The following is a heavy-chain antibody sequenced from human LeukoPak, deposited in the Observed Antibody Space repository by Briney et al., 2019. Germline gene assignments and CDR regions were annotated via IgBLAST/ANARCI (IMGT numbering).Heavy chain of an antibody. J-gene: IGHJ4*02. CDR3: ARPDDSESFYRANHY. D-gene: IGHD3-10*01. CDR1: GFSFNSYP. CDR2: ISNDGNNK. Sequence: GGSLRLSCAASGFSFNSYPMHWVRQAPGKGLEWVAVISNDGNNKYYADSVKGRFTISRDNSNNTLSLQMNGLRVEDTAVYYCARPDDSESFYRANHYWGRGTLVTVS. V-gene: IGHV3-30*04.